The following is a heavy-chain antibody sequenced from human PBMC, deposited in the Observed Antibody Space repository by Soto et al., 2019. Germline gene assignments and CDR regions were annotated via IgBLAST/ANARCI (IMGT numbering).Heavy chain of an antibody. CDR2: IKEDGSET. CDR1: GFTFRSFW. Sequence: ESGGGLVQPGGSLRLSCAASGFTFRSFWMSWVRQAPGKGLEWVASIKEDGSETQSLDSVKGRFAISRDNARNAVYLQMSSLRVEDTAVYYCARVLVVSSAVGPESPYEAFDIWGQGTPVTVSS. J-gene: IGHJ3*02. CDR3: ARVLVVSSAVGPESPYEAFDI. V-gene: IGHV3-7*01. D-gene: IGHD3-16*01.